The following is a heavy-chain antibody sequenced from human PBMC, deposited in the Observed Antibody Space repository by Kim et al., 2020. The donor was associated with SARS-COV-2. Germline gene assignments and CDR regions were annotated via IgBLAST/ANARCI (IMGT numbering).Heavy chain of an antibody. Sequence: GGSLRLSCAASGFIFSNAWMHWVRQAPGKGLEWVGRIKSKTNSCATAYAAPVKGRFTISRDDSKNTPYLQMNSLKTEDTAVYYCTSVLGDNCGGCCDSGVWGQGTTVTVSS. CDR1: GFIFSNAW. J-gene: IGHJ6*02. D-gene: IGHD2-21*02. CDR3: TSVLGDNCGGCCDSGV. V-gene: IGHV3-15*01. CDR2: IKSKTNSCAT.